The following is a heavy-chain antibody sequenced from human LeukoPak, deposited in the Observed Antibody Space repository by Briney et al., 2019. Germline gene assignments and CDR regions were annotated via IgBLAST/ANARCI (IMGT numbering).Heavy chain of an antibody. CDR3: AREPYSSSWYRGALDFDY. V-gene: IGHV1-69*13. J-gene: IGHJ4*02. Sequence: ASVKVSCKASGGTFSSYAISWVRQAPGQGLEWMGGIIPIFGTAIYAQKFQGRVTITADESTSTAYMELSSLRSEDTAVYYCAREPYSSSWYRGALDFDYWGQGTLVTVSS. CDR1: GGTFSSYA. CDR2: IIPIFGTA. D-gene: IGHD6-13*01.